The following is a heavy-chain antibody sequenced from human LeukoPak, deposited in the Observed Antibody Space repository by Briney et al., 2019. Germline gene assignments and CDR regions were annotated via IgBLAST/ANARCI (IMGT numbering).Heavy chain of an antibody. V-gene: IGHV3-23*01. CDR1: GFTFSSFG. J-gene: IGHJ3*02. D-gene: IGHD1-26*01. CDR2: ISGSGGST. Sequence: PGGSLRLSCAASGFTFSSFGMNWVRQAPGKGLEWVSAISGSGGSTYYADSVKGRFTISRDNSKNTLYLQMNSLRAEDTAVYYCAKSLLRGDAFDIWGQGTMVTVSS. CDR3: AKSLLRGDAFDI.